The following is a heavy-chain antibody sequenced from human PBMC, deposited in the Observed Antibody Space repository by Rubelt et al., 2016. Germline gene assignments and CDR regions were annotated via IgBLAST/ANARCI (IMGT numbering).Heavy chain of an antibody. CDR2: ISAYNGNK. CDR1: GYTFTSYG. Sequence: QVQLVQSGAEVKKPGASVKVSCKASGYTFTSYGISWVRQAPGKGLEWLGWISAYNGNKNYAQKLQGRVTMTTETSTSTAYMELRSLRSDDTAVYYCARDRTWLVPGLDAFDIWGQGTMVTVSS. CDR3: ARDRTWLVPGLDAFDI. D-gene: IGHD6-19*01. V-gene: IGHV1-18*01. J-gene: IGHJ3*02.